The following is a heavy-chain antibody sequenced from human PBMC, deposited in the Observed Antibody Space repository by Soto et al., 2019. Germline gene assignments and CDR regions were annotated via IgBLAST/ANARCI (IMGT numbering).Heavy chain of an antibody. D-gene: IGHD2-8*01. J-gene: IGHJ1*01. CDR1: GFTFSSYS. CDR3: AAVDLYSCINH. CDR2: ISSSSSTI. V-gene: IGHV3-48*01. Sequence: PGGSLRLSCAASGFTFSSYSMKWVRQAPGKGLEWVSYISSSSSTIYYADSVKGRFTISRDNARSSLYLQMNSLRAEDTAIYYCAAVDLYSCINHWGQGTLVTVSS.